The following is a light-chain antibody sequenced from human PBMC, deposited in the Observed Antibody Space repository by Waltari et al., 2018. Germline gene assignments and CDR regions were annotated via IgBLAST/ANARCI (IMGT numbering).Light chain of an antibody. J-gene: IGLJ1*01. V-gene: IGLV2-14*03. CDR2: DVS. CDR3: SSYTTNARHV. Sequence: QSALTQPASVSGSPGQSITITCTGTSDDVGSSTFVSWYQQHPGKAPKIMIYDVSNRPSGVYNRFSGSKSGNTASLTISGLQAEDEADYYCSSYTTNARHVFGTGTKVTVL. CDR1: SDDVGSSTF.